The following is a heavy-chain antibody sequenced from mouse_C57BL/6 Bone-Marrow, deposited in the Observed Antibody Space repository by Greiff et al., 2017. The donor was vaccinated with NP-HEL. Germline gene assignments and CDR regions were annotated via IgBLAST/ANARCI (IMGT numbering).Heavy chain of an antibody. V-gene: IGHV1-7*01. CDR2: INPSSGYT. CDR3: ARYRASTGTRAMDY. J-gene: IGHJ4*01. CDR1: GYTFTSYW. Sequence: VQLQQSGAELAKPGASVKLSCKASGYTFTSYWMHWVKQRPGQGLEWIGYINPSSGYTKYNQKIKDKATLTADKSSSTTYKQLSRLTYEDTAVYYCARYRASTGTRAMDYWGQGTSVTVSS. D-gene: IGHD4-1*02.